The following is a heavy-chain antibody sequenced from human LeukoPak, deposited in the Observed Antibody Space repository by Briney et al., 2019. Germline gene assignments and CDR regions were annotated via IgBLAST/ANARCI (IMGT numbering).Heavy chain of an antibody. CDR2: IYYSGST. CDR3: VRLRPDGYNYKLYYYYYMDV. V-gene: IGHV4-59*01. J-gene: IGHJ6*03. CDR1: GGSISSYY. Sequence: PSETLSLTCTVSGGSISSYYWSWIRQPPGKGLEWIGYIYYSGSTNYNPSLKSRVTISVDTSKNQFSLKLSSVTAADTAMYYCVRLRPDGYNYKLYYYYYMDVWGKGTTVTISS. D-gene: IGHD5-24*01.